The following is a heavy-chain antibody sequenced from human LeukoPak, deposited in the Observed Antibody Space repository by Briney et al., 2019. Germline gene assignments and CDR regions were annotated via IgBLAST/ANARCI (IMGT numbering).Heavy chain of an antibody. CDR2: ITGHGDTT. CDR1: GFTFSSYW. CDR3: ARELIIANDAFDI. J-gene: IGHJ3*02. V-gene: IGHV3-23*01. D-gene: IGHD3-22*01. Sequence: GGSLRLSCAASGFTFSSYWMSWVRQAPGKGLEWVSGITGHGDTTYYADSVKGRFTISRDNAKNTLYLQMNSLRAEDTAVYYCARELIIANDAFDIWGQGTMVTVSS.